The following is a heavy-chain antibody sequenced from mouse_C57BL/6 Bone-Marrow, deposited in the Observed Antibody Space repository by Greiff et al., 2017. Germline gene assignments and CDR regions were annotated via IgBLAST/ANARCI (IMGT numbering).Heavy chain of an antibody. CDR3: TTYRTVTRGDY. V-gene: IGHV14-4*01. Sequence: EVKLMESGAELVRPGASVKLSCTASGFTIKDDYMHWVKQRPEQGLEWIGWIDPENGDTEYASKFQGKATITADTSSNTAYLQLSSLTSEDTAFYYCTTYRTVTRGDYWGQGNTLTVSS. D-gene: IGHD4-1*01. CDR2: IDPENGDT. J-gene: IGHJ2*01. CDR1: GFTIKDDY.